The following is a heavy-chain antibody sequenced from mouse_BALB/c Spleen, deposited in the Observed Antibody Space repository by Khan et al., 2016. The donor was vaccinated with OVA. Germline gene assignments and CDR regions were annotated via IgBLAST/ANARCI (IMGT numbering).Heavy chain of an antibody. J-gene: IGHJ1*01. Sequence: QIQLVQSGPELKKPGETVKISCKASGYTFTNYGMNWVKQAPGKGLKWMGWINTSTGEPTYGDDFQGRFAFSLETSANTAYLQINNLKNEDTAEYFCARWNYGYGQHFDVWGAGTTVTVSS. CDR1: GYTFTNYG. D-gene: IGHD2-14*01. CDR2: INTSTGEP. CDR3: ARWNYGYGQHFDV. V-gene: IGHV9-3-1*01.